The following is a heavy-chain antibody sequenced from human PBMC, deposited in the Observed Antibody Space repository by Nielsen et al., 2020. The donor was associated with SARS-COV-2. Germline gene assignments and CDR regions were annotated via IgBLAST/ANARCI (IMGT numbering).Heavy chain of an antibody. CDR1: GYTLTELS. J-gene: IGHJ4*02. CDR3: ARGQLVPTY. V-gene: IGHV1-24*01. CDR2: FDPEDGET. Sequence: ASVKVSCKVSGYTLTELSMHWVRQAPGKGLEWMGGFDPEDGETIYAQKFQGRVTMTRDTSTSTVYMELSSLRSEDTAVYYCARGQLVPTYWGQGTLVTVSS. D-gene: IGHD6-13*01.